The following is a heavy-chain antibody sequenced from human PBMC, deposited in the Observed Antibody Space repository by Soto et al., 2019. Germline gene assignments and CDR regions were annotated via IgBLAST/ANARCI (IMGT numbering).Heavy chain of an antibody. CDR3: AKRLRPSGGPFDY. V-gene: IGHV1-46*01. J-gene: IGHJ4*02. D-gene: IGHD4-17*01. Sequence: ASVKVSCMASGYTFTXYYMHWVRQAPGQGLEWMGIINPSGGSTSYAQKFQGRVTMTRDTSKNTLFLQMNSLRAEDTAVYYCAKRLRPSGGPFDYWGQGALVTVSS. CDR2: INPSGGST. CDR1: GYTFTXYY.